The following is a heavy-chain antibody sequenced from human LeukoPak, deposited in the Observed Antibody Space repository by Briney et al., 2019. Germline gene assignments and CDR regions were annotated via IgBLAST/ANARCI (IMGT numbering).Heavy chain of an antibody. CDR2: ISNSGGST. V-gene: IGHV3-23*01. Sequence: GGSLRLSCAASGFTFSSYSMNWVRQAPGKRLEWVSVISNSGGSTYYADSVKGRFTISRDNSKNTLYLQMNSLRAEDTAVYYCAKSVSGTANDYWGQGTLVTVSS. CDR1: GFTFSSYS. J-gene: IGHJ4*02. CDR3: AKSVSGTANDY. D-gene: IGHD3-16*01.